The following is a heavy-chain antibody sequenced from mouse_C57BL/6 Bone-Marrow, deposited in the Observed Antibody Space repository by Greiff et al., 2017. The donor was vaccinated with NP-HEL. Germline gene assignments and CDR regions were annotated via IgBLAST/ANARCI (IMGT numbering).Heavy chain of an antibody. J-gene: IGHJ3*01. CDR3: ASPLYDGYSFAY. CDR2: ISSGGSYT. CDR1: GFTFSSYG. D-gene: IGHD2-3*01. V-gene: IGHV5-6*01. Sequence: EVKLVESGGDLVKPGGSLKLSCTASGFTFSSYGMSWVRQTPDKRLEWVATISSGGSYTYYPDSVKGRFTISRDNAKNTLYLQMSSLKSEDTAMYYCASPLYDGYSFAYWGQGTLVTVSA.